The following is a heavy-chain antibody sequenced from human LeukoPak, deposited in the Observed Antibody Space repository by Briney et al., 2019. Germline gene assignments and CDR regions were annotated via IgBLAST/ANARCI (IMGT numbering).Heavy chain of an antibody. CDR3: ARDPRDDSSGYYYVNWFDP. CDR1: GFTFSSYW. D-gene: IGHD3-22*01. CDR2: INTDGSST. J-gene: IGHJ5*02. Sequence: PGGSLRLSCAASGFTFSSYWMHWVRQAPGKGLVWVSRINTDGSSTSYADSVKGRFTISRDNAKNTLYLQMNSLRAEDTAVYYCARDPRDDSSGYYYVNWFDPWGQGTLVTVSS. V-gene: IGHV3-74*01.